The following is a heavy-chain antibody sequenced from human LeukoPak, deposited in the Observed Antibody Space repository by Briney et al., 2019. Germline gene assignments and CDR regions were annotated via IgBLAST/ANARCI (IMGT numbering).Heavy chain of an antibody. V-gene: IGHV3-30*02. CDR1: GFTFSGYH. CDR2: IQYDGSNE. Sequence: GGSLRLSCAASGFTFSGYHMHWVRQAPGKGLEWVAFIQYDGSNEHYADSVNGRFTISRDNSRNTLYLQMSSLRPEDTAVYYCGKHDSSYSGNWGQGTLVTVSS. J-gene: IGHJ4*02. D-gene: IGHD3-22*01. CDR3: GKHDSSYSGN.